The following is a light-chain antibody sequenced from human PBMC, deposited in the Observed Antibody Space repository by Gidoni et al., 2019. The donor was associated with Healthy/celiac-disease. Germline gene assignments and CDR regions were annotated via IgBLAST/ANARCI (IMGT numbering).Light chain of an antibody. CDR2: DAS. CDR3: QQRSNWPPT. Sequence: IVLTQPPATLSLSPGESATLSCRASQSVSSYLAWYQQKPGQAPRLLIYDASHRATGIPARFSGSGSGTDFTLTISSLEPEDFAVYYCQQRSNWPPTFGQGTKVEIK. J-gene: IGKJ1*01. CDR1: QSVSSY. V-gene: IGKV3-11*01.